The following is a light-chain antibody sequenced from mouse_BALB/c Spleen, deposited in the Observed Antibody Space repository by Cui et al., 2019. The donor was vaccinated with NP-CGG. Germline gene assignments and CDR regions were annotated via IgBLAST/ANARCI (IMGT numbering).Light chain of an antibody. J-gene: IGLJ1*01. CDR1: TGAVTTSNY. CDR3: ALWYSNHWV. CDR2: GTN. Sequence: AVVPQESALTTSPGETVTLTCRSSTGAVTTSNYANWVQEKPDHLFTGLIGGTNNRVPGVPARFSGSLIGDKAALIITGAQTEDEAIYFCALWYSNHWVFGGGTKLTVL. V-gene: IGLV1*01.